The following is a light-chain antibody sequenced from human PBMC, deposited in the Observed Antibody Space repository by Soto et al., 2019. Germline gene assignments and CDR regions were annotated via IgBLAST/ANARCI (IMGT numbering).Light chain of an antibody. Sequence: GDRVTITCRASQPISNYLAWYQQNPGKAPELLIYSASTLQSGVPSRFSGSGSWTEFSLTIRALQPEDFATYYCLQLNRYPLTFGGGTKVDIK. V-gene: IGKV1-9*01. CDR2: SAS. CDR3: LQLNRYPLT. CDR1: QPISNY. J-gene: IGKJ4*01.